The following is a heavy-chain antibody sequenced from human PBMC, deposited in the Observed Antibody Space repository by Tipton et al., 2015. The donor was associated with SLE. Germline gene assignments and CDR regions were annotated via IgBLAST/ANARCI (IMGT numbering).Heavy chain of an antibody. CDR1: GGSISGYF. CDR3: ARGPMTSVTTGFDY. V-gene: IGHV4-59*12. D-gene: IGHD4-11*01. Sequence: TLSLTCTVSGGSISGYFWSWIRQPPGKGLEWIGYVHYSGSTNSNPSLKSRVTMSVDTSKNQFSLKLTSVSAADSAIYFCARGPMTSVTTGFDYWGQGTLVTVSS. J-gene: IGHJ4*02. CDR2: VHYSGST.